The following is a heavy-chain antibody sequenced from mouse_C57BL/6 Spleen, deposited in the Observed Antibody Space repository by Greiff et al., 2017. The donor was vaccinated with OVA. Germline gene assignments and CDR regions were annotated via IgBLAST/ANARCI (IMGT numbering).Heavy chain of an antibody. CDR3: ARGALDSSGTGAWFAY. V-gene: IGHV1-69*01. D-gene: IGHD3-2*02. Sequence: QVQLQQPGAELVMPGASVKLSCKASGYTFTSYWMHWVKQRPGQGLEWIGEIDPSDSYTNYNQKFKGKSTLTVDKSSSTAYMQLSSLTSEDSAVYYCARGALDSSGTGAWFAYWGQGTLVTVSA. CDR2: IDPSDSYT. CDR1: GYTFTSYW. J-gene: IGHJ3*01.